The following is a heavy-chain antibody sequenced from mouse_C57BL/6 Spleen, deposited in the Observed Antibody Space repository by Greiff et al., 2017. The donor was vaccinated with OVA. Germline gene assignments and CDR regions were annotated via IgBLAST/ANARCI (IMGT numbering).Heavy chain of an antibody. CDR1: GYTFTDYE. V-gene: IGHV1-15*01. CDR2: IDPETGGT. J-gene: IGHJ3*01. CDR3: TVKLLAWFAY. Sequence: VQLQQSGAELVRPGASVTLSCKASGYTFTDYEMHWVKQTPVHGLEWIGAIDPETGGTAYNQKFKGKAILTADKSSSTAYMELRSLTSEDSAVYYCTVKLLAWFAYWGQGTLVTVSA.